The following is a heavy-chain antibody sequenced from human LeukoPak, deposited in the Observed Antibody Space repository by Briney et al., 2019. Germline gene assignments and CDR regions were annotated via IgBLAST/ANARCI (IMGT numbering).Heavy chain of an antibody. V-gene: IGHV3-23*01. CDR3: AKGNSGSYEGALDS. Sequence: GGSLRLSCAASGFTFSSYAMSWVRQAPGKGLEWVSTINNIGGGTYYADSVKVLFTLSRDTSKNTLYLQMNSPRAADTAVYYCAKGNSGSYEGALDSWGQGTLVTVSS. CDR1: GFTFSSYA. CDR2: INNIGGGT. D-gene: IGHD1-26*01. J-gene: IGHJ4*02.